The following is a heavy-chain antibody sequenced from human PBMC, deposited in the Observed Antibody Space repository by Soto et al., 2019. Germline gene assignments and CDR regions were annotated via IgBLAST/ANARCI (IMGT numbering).Heavy chain of an antibody. CDR1: GFTFSYYG. V-gene: IGHV3-33*08. Sequence: QVQLVESGGGVVQPGGSLRLSCAASGFTFSYYGFHWVRQAPGKGLEWVAVMHTGGNEKYYVDSVKGRFTVSIDDSWNMAYLEMSGLRAEDTADYFCARDADTTGHYSHYDLWGRGALVAVS. D-gene: IGHD3-9*01. J-gene: IGHJ5*02. CDR2: MHTGGNEK. CDR3: ARDADTTGHYSHYDL.